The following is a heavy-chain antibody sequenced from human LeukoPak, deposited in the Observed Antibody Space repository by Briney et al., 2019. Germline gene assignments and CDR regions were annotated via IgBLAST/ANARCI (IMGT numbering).Heavy chain of an antibody. J-gene: IGHJ4*02. CDR1: GFTFSSYS. D-gene: IGHD1-7*01. V-gene: IGHV3-21*01. Sequence: GGPLRLSCAASGFTFSSYSMNWVRQALGKGLEWVSSISSESSFIYYADSLKGRFTISRDNAKNSLFLQMNSLRAEDTAVYYCARNYDYWGQGTLVTVSS. CDR3: ARNYDY. CDR2: ISSESSFI.